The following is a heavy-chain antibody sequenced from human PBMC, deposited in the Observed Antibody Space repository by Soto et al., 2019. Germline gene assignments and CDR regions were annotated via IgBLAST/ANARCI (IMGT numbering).Heavy chain of an antibody. Sequence: SETLSLTCTVSGGSISSYYWSWIRQPPGKGLEWIGYIYYSGSTNYNPSLKSRVTISVDTSKNQFSLKLSSVTAADTAVYYCARDYYYDSSGYYGAFDIWGQGTMVTVS. V-gene: IGHV4-59*01. D-gene: IGHD3-22*01. CDR1: GGSISSYY. J-gene: IGHJ3*02. CDR3: ARDYYYDSSGYYGAFDI. CDR2: IYYSGST.